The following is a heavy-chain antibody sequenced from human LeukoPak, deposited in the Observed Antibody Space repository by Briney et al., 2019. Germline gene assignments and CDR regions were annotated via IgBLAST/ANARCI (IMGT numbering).Heavy chain of an antibody. V-gene: IGHV1-69*05. CDR3: ARRSDDYDSSAYYH. Sequence: ASVKVSCKASGGTFSSYAISWVRQAPGQGLEWMGGIIPIFDTANYAQKFQGRVTMTMDPSISTAYMELSSLRSEDTAVYYCARRSDDYDSSAYYHWGQGTLVTVSS. CDR1: GGTFSSYA. D-gene: IGHD3-22*01. J-gene: IGHJ4*02. CDR2: IIPIFDTA.